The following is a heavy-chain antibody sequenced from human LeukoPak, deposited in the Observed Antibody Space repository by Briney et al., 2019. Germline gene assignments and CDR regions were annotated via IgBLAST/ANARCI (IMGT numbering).Heavy chain of an antibody. V-gene: IGHV3-66*01. CDR2: IYRAGDK. CDR1: GITVRNTY. J-gene: IGHJ6*02. CDR3: ARDIGSSRGVSRYGMDV. Sequence: GGSLRLSCAASGITVRNTYMRWVRQAPGKGLEWVSNIYRAGDKYYADSVRDRFTVSRDNSKNTLYLQMGSLIPEDTAVYYCARDIGSSRGVSRYGMDVWGQGTTVTVSS. D-gene: IGHD3-10*01.